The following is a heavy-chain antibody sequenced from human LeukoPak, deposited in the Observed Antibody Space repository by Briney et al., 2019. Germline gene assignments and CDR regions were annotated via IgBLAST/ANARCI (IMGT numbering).Heavy chain of an antibody. CDR2: IYSGGST. D-gene: IGHD3-16*01. V-gene: IGHV3-53*01. J-gene: IGHJ4*02. Sequence: GGSLRLSCAASGFTFRNHAMHWVRQAPGKGLEWVSVIYSGGSTYYADSVKGRFTISRDNSKNTLYLQMNSLRAEDTAVYYCARSTFGDDEYYFDYWGQGTLVTVSS. CDR1: GFTFRNHA. CDR3: ARSTFGDDEYYFDY.